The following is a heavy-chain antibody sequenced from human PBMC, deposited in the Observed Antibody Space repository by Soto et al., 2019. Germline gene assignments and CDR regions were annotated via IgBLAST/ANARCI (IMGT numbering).Heavy chain of an antibody. CDR1: GGSFSGYY. D-gene: IGHD2-21*01. V-gene: IGHV4-34*01. Sequence: SETLSLTCAVYGGSFSGYYWGWIRQPPGKALEWIGEFYHLGSINYNPSLKSRVTMSVDTSKNQFSLTLNSVTAADTATYYCARGGISHWAYFYYMDVWDRGTTVTVSS. CDR3: ARGGISHWAYFYYMDV. J-gene: IGHJ6*03. CDR2: FYHLGSI.